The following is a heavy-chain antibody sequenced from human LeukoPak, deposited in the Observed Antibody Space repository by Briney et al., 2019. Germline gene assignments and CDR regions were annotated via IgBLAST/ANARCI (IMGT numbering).Heavy chain of an antibody. CDR1: GFTFTTYA. D-gene: IGHD2-15*01. V-gene: IGHV3-21*06. Sequence: GGSLRLSCTASGFTFTTYAMTWVRQAPGKGLEWISSMSSGSRYIYYADSVRGRFTISRDNTRNLLYLAMNNLRAEDTAIYYCARDRPTGASRIFVVQWGQGTPVTVSS. CDR2: MSSGSRYI. J-gene: IGHJ4*02. CDR3: ARDRPTGASRIFVVQ.